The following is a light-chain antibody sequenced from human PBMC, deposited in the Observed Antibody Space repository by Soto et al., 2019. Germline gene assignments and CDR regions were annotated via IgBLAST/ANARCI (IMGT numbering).Light chain of an antibody. Sequence: EIVMTQSPATLSVSPGERATLSCRASQSVSSNLAWYQQKPGQAPRLLIYGASTRATGIPARFSGSGSGTEFTFTFSSLQSEDFAVYYCQQYNNWPLTFGGGTKVEIK. CDR3: QQYNNWPLT. CDR2: GAS. V-gene: IGKV3-15*01. J-gene: IGKJ4*01. CDR1: QSVSSN.